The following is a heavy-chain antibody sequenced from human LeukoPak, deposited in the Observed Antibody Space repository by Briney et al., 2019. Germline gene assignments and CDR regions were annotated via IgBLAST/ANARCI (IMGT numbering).Heavy chain of an antibody. CDR1: GYTFSGYY. Sequence: GASVKVSCKASGYTFSGYYLHWVRQAPEQGLEWMGWINPNSGGTYYLQKFQGRATLTRDTSISTAYMELTRLTSDDTAVYFCARKSTGYDFDYWGQGALVTVSS. V-gene: IGHV1-2*02. CDR2: INPNSGGT. CDR3: ARKSTGYDFDY. D-gene: IGHD5-12*01. J-gene: IGHJ4*02.